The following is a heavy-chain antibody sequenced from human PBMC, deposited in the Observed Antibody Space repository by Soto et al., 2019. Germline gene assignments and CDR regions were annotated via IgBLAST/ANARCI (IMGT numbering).Heavy chain of an antibody. D-gene: IGHD4-17*01. CDR3: ARAHTTVTTTPDAFDI. CDR2: ISYDGSNK. CDR1: GFTFSSYA. Sequence: QVQLVESGGGVVQPGRSLGLSCAASGFTFSSYAMHWVRQAPGKGLEWVAVISYDGSNKYFADSVKGRLTISRDNSKNTLYLQMNSLRAEDTAVYYCARAHTTVTTTPDAFDIWGQGTMVTVSS. V-gene: IGHV3-30-3*01. J-gene: IGHJ3*02.